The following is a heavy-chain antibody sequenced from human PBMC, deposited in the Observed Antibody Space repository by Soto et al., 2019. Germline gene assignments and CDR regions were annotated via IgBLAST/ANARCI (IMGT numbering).Heavy chain of an antibody. CDR2: ISAYNGNT. CDR3: ARDPSIFGGPDYYCGMDV. D-gene: IGHD3-3*01. CDR1: GYTFTSYG. Sequence: QVQLVQSGAEVKKPWASVKVSCKASGYTFTSYGISWVRQAPGQGLAWMGWISAYNGNTNYAQKLQGRVTMTTDTSTSTAYMELRSLRSDDTAVYYCARDPSIFGGPDYYCGMDVWGQGTTVTVSS. V-gene: IGHV1-18*01. J-gene: IGHJ6*02.